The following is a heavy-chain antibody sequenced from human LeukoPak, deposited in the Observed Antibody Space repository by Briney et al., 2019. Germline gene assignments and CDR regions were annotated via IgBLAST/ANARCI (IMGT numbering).Heavy chain of an antibody. J-gene: IGHJ4*02. CDR3: ARRREQVSFISRRKDQSFDY. CDR2: TNSDGSIT. Sequence: PGGSLRLSCAASGFTSRSYWMHWVRQAPGKGLVWVSRTNSDGSITNYADSVKGRFTISRDNAKNTLYLQMNSLRAEDTAVYYCARRREQVSFISRRKDQSFDYWGQGTLVTVSS. CDR1: GFTSRSYW. D-gene: IGHD1-14*01. V-gene: IGHV3-74*01.